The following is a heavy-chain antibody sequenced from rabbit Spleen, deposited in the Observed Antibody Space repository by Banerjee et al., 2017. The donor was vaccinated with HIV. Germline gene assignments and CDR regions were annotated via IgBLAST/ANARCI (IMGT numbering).Heavy chain of an antibody. V-gene: IGHV1S45*01. CDR3: ARDAGTYDYIDVYFNL. Sequence: QEQLVESGGGLVQPGESLTLSCKASGFHFNGEGVSWVRQAPGKGLEWIGFIYTGNGKNYYASWAKGRFTISKTSSTTVTLQMTSLTAADTATYFCARDAGTYDYIDVYFNLWGPGTLVTVS. J-gene: IGHJ4*01. CDR1: GFHFNGEG. D-gene: IGHD4-2*01. CDR2: IYTGNGKN.